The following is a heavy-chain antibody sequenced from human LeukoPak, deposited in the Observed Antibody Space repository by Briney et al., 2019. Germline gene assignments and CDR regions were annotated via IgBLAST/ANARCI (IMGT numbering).Heavy chain of an antibody. V-gene: IGHV3-23*01. J-gene: IGHJ4*02. CDR3: AKRGVVIRVILVGFHKEAYYFDS. CDR2: ISDRGSRT. D-gene: IGHD3-22*01. Sequence: GGSLRLSCAVSGITLSNYGMSWVRQAPGKGLEWVAGISDRGSRTNYADSVKGRFTISTDHPKNTLYLQMNSLRAENTAVYFCAKRGVVIRVILVGFHKEAYYFDSWGQGALVTVSS. CDR1: GITLSNYG.